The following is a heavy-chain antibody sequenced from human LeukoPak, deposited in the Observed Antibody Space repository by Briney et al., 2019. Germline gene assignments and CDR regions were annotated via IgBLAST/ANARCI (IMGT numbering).Heavy chain of an antibody. V-gene: IGHV4-4*07. D-gene: IGHD3-16*01. J-gene: IGHJ3*02. CDR2: IYTSGST. CDR3: ARLCCGLGEPRLNI. CDR1: GGSISSYY. Sequence: PSETLSLTCTVSGGSISSYYWSWIRQPAGKGLEWIGRIYTSGSTNYNPSLKSRVTMSVDTSKNQFSLKLSSVTAADTAVYYCARLCCGLGEPRLNIWAKGKMVTVS.